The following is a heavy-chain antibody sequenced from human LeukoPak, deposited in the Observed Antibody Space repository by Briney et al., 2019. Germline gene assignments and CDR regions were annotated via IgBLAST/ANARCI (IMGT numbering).Heavy chain of an antibody. CDR2: IYYSGST. Sequence: SETLSLTCTVSGGSISSYYWSWIRQPPGKGLEWIGYIYYSGSTNYNPSLKSRVTISVDTSKNQFSLKLSSVTAADTAVYYCARVPSGYYYDNWFDPWGQGTLVTVSS. CDR1: GGSISSYY. D-gene: IGHD3-22*01. V-gene: IGHV4-59*01. CDR3: ARVPSGYYYDNWFDP. J-gene: IGHJ5*02.